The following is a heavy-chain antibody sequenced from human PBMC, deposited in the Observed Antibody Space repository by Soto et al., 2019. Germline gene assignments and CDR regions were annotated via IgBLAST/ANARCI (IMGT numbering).Heavy chain of an antibody. V-gene: IGHV4-59*01. CDR2: IYYSGRT. D-gene: IGHD1-7*01. J-gene: IGHJ4*02. CDR1: CGGIRDYG. CDR3: ARVGGDELRASGASDY. Sequence: SETVSRACTVCCGGIRDYGLTLIRQPPLKGLEWIGYIYYSGRTNYNPSLNSRVSISVDTSKNHFSLQLRSVTAADTAVYYCARVGGDELRASGASDYRGPPPMLTLSS.